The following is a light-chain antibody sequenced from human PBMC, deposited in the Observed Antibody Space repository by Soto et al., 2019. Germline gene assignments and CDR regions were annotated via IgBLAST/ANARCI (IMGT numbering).Light chain of an antibody. CDR2: GAS. V-gene: IGKV3-15*01. Sequence: EIVMTQSPATLSVSPGERATLSCRAGQNLTSNLAWYQQKVGQAPRLLIYGASLRATGVPARFSGSGSGTEFTLTLSSLQSEDFAVYDCQQYNNWPPWTFGQGTKVEIK. CDR3: QQYNNWPPWT. CDR1: QNLTSN. J-gene: IGKJ1*01.